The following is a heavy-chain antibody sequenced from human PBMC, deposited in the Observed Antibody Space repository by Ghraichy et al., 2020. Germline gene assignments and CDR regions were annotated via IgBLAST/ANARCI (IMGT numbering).Heavy chain of an antibody. J-gene: IGHJ2*01. D-gene: IGHD6-13*01. V-gene: IGHV3-30*04. CDR2: ISYDGSNK. CDR3: ARDRLATTGAGGKGYFDL. CDR1: GFNFSRYA. Sequence: GESLNISCAASGFNFSRYAMHWVRQAPGKGLEWVALISYDGSNKYYADSVEGRFTISRDNSENTMYLEMNSLRTEDTAVYYCARDRLATTGAGGKGYFDLWGRGTLVTVSS.